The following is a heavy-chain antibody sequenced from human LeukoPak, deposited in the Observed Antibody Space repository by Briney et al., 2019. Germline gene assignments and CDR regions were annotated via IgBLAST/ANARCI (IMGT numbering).Heavy chain of an antibody. CDR1: GGSISSYY. J-gene: IGHJ6*03. Sequence: PSETLSLTCTVSGGSISSYYWSWIRRPPGKGLEWIGYIYTSGSTNYNPSLKSRVTISVDTSKNQFSLKLSSVTAADTAVYYCAGLPGLPYYDFWSGYFPGGGYYYYMDVWGKGTTVTVSS. CDR2: IYTSGST. CDR3: AGLPGLPYYDFWSGYFPGGGYYYYMDV. V-gene: IGHV4-4*09. D-gene: IGHD3-3*01.